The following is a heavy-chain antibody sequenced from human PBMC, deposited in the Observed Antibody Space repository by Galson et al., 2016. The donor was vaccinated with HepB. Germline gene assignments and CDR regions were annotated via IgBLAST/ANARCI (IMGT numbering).Heavy chain of an antibody. J-gene: IGHJ6*02. CDR3: ARGEDGYHLDYYYGLDV. CDR2: IWYNGRNT. D-gene: IGHD5-24*01. Sequence: SLRLSCAASGFTFSRYGMHWVRQTPGKGLEWVAIIWYNGRNTFYADSVQGRFTISKDNSKSTLFLQMNSLRADDTAVYYCARGEDGYHLDYYYGLDVWGQGTTVTVSS. CDR1: GFTFSRYG. V-gene: IGHV3-33*01.